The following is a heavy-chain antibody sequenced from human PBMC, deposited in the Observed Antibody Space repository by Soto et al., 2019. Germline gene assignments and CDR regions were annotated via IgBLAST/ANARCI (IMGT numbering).Heavy chain of an antibody. CDR2: ISGSGGST. D-gene: IGHD1-7*01. Sequence: GESLKISCAASGFTFSSYAMSWVRQAPGKGLEWVSAISGSGGSTYYADSVKGRFTISRDNSKNTLYLQMNSLRAEDTAVYYCANEELSRAFDIWGQGTMVTVSS. CDR3: ANEELSRAFDI. CDR1: GFTFSSYA. J-gene: IGHJ3*02. V-gene: IGHV3-23*01.